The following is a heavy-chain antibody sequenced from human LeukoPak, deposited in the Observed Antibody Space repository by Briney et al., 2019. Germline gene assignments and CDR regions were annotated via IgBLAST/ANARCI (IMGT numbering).Heavy chain of an antibody. V-gene: IGHV3-74*01. CDR2: INSDGSST. D-gene: IGHD1-26*01. CDR1: GFTFSSYW. J-gene: IGHJ4*02. Sequence: PGGSLRLSCAASGFTFSSYWMHWVRQAPGKGLVWVSRINSDGSSTSYADSVRGRFTISRDNAKNTLYLQMNSLRAEDTAVYYCARARPHSPYYFDYWGQGTLVTVPS. CDR3: ARARPHSPYYFDY.